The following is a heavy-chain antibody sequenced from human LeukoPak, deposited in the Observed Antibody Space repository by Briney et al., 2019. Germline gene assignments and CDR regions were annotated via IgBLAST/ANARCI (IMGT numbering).Heavy chain of an antibody. D-gene: IGHD1-1*01. Sequence: PSETLSLTCAVYGGSFSGYYWSWIRQPPGKGLEWIGEINHSGSTNYNPSLKSRVTISVDTSKNQFSLKLSPVTAADTAVYFCARLMWVQLHDAFDIWGQGTMAIVSS. V-gene: IGHV4-34*01. J-gene: IGHJ3*02. CDR1: GGSFSGYY. CDR3: ARLMWVQLHDAFDI. CDR2: INHSGST.